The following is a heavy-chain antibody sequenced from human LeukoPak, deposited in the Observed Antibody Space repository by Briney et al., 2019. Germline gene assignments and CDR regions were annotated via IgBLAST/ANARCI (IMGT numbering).Heavy chain of an antibody. CDR2: ISYSGNT. D-gene: IGHD3-3*01. J-gene: IGHJ4*02. CDR3: ARLAWGMGPRRAFWDY. CDR1: GGSISSTSYY. Sequence: SETLSLTCSVSGGSISSTSYYWGWIRQPPGKGLEWIGTISYSGNTFYNPSLKSRVTIYVDTSKNQFTLKLTSVPAADTSVYSCARLAWGMGPRRAFWDYWGQGTLVTVSS. V-gene: IGHV4-39*01.